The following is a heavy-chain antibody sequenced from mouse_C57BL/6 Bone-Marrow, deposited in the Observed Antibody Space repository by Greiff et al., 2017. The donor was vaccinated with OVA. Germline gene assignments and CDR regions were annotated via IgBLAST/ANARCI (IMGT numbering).Heavy chain of an antibody. V-gene: IGHV5-4*01. CDR2: ISDGGSYT. D-gene: IGHD4-1*01. CDR3: ARDRGTGTLFAY. CDR1: GFTFSSYA. Sequence: EVMLVESGGGLVKPGGSLKLSCAASGFTFSSYAMSWVRQTPEKRLEWVATISDGGSYTYYPDNVKGRFPISRDNAKNNLYRQMSHLKDEDTAMYYCARDRGTGTLFAYWGQGTLVTVSA. J-gene: IGHJ3*01.